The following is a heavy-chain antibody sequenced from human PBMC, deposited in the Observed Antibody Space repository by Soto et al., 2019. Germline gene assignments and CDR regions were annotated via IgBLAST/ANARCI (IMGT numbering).Heavy chain of an antibody. CDR1: GFTFSSYW. J-gene: IGHJ6*03. CDR2: INSDGSST. D-gene: IGHD3-9*01. CDR3: LFSYYYYYMDV. Sequence: EGSLRLSCAASGFTFSSYWMHWVRQAPGKGLVWVSRINSDGSSTSYADSVKGRFTISRDNAKNTLYLQMNSLRAEDTAVYYCLFSYYYYYMDVWGKGTTVTVSS. V-gene: IGHV3-74*01.